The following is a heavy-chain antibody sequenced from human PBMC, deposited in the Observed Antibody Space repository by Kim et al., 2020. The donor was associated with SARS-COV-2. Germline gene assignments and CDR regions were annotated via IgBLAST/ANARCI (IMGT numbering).Heavy chain of an antibody. CDR1: GFTFSSFG. Sequence: GGSLRLSCAASGFTFSSFGMHWVRQAPGKGLEWVAFIWYDGSNKYYADSVKGRFTISRDNSKNTLYLQMNSLRAEDTAVYYCARSIAVAGTIDYCGQGTL. CDR2: IWYDGSNK. CDR3: ARSIAVAGTIDY. V-gene: IGHV3-33*01. J-gene: IGHJ4*02. D-gene: IGHD6-19*01.